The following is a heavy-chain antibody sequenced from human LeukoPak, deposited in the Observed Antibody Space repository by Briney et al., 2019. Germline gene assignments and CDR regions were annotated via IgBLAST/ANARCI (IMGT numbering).Heavy chain of an antibody. V-gene: IGHV3-53*01. D-gene: IGHD1-1*01. CDR1: GFAVSSNY. Sequence: GGSLRLSCAASGFAVSSNYMSWVRQAPGKGQEWVSVLYGGGGSYYADSVKGRFIIFRDNSKNMLYLQMNSLRVEDTAVYYCVREGNWAYWGQGTLATVSS. CDR3: VREGNWAY. CDR2: LYGGGGS. J-gene: IGHJ4*02.